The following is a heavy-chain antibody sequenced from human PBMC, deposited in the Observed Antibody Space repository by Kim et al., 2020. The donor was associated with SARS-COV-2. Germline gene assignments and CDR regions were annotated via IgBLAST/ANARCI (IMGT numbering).Heavy chain of an antibody. Sequence: VKGRFTISRDNSKNPLYLQMNSLRAEDTAVYYCARDNQRSSWTLIDYLGYWGQGTLVTVSS. J-gene: IGHJ4*02. CDR3: ARDNQRSSWTLIDYLGY. V-gene: IGHV3-30*01. D-gene: IGHD6-13*01.